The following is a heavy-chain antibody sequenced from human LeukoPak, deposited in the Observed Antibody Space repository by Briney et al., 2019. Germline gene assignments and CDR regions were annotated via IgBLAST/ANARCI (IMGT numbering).Heavy chain of an antibody. V-gene: IGHV3-53*04. CDR1: GFTVSSSY. D-gene: IGHD6-19*01. CDR2: VYGGGSI. J-gene: IGHJ4*02. Sequence: PGGSLRLSCAASGFTVSSSYMSWVRQAPGKGLEWVSIVYGGGSIYYADSVKGRFTTSRHNSNNTLDLQMNSLRTEDTAMYYCARSYNSAWLGYWGQGTLVTVSS. CDR3: ARSYNSAWLGY.